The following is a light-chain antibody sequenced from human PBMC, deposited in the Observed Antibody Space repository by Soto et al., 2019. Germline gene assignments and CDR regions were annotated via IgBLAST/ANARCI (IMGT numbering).Light chain of an antibody. V-gene: IGKV2-28*01. CDR1: QSLLHSNGYNY. Sequence: DIVMTQSPLSLPVTPGEPASISCRSSQSLLHSNGYNYLDWYLQKPGQSPQLLIYLGSNRASGVPDRFSGSGSGTYFTLKISRVEADDVGVYYCMQALQTPRFTFGPGTKVDIK. J-gene: IGKJ3*01. CDR3: MQALQTPRFT. CDR2: LGS.